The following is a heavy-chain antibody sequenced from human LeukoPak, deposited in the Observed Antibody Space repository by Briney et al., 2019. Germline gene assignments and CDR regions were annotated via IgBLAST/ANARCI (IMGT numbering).Heavy chain of an antibody. CDR1: GGSISSYY. CDR3: ARVYSSSSGTTFDY. D-gene: IGHD6-6*01. Sequence: PSETLSLTRTVSGGSISSYYWSWIRQPAGKGLEWVGRIYTSGSTNYNPSLKSRVTMSVDTSKNQFSLNLTSVTAADTAVYYCARVYSSSSGTTFDYWGQGTLVTVSS. V-gene: IGHV4-4*07. J-gene: IGHJ4*02. CDR2: IYTSGST.